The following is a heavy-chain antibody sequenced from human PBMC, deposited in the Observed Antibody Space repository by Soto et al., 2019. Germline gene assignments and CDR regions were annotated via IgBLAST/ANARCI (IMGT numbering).Heavy chain of an antibody. Sequence: GGSLRLSCAASGFTFSSYAMSWVRQAPGKGLEWVSVLSYVGSNKYYADSVKGRFTFSRDNSKNTLYLQMNSLRAEDTAVYYCAGKAAAGDYWGQGTLVTVSS. CDR2: LSYVGSNK. V-gene: IGHV3-30-3*01. CDR3: AGKAAAGDY. CDR1: GFTFSSYA. D-gene: IGHD6-13*01. J-gene: IGHJ4*02.